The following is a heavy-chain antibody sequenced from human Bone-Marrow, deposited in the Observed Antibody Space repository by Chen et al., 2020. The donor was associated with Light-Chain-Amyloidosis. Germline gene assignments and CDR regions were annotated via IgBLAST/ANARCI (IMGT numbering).Heavy chain of an antibody. V-gene: IGHV3-30*02. J-gene: IGHJ1*01. Sequence: QVQLVESGGGVVQPGGSLRLSCAASGFAFSSYAMHWVRQAPGEGLEWVAYIRYDGNTIYYADAVKGRFTISRDNSKNTLYLQMNSLRAEDTAVYYCVRDRAVITTHEYFEHWGQGTLVTVSS. CDR1: GFAFSSYA. D-gene: IGHD3-22*01. CDR3: VRDRAVITTHEYFEH. CDR2: IRYDGNTI.